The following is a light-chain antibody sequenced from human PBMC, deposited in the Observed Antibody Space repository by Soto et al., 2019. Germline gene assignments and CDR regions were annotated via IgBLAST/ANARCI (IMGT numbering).Light chain of an antibody. CDR3: QQYYSWPPKYT. J-gene: IGKJ2*01. CDR1: QSVGTN. V-gene: IGKV3-15*01. CDR2: DAS. Sequence: EIVMTQSPATLSVSPGDRAALSCRASQSVGTNFAWYQQKPGQAPRLLIYDASSRATGVPTRFSGSGSGTEFTLTISSLQSEDFAVYYCQQYYSWPPKYTFGQGTKLEIK.